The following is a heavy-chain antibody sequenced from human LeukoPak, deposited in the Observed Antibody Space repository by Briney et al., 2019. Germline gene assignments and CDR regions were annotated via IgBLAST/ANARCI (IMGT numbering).Heavy chain of an antibody. CDR2: ISGSGYGT. CDR1: GFTFSSYV. CDR3: AKDEAPYYYDSGGRFDY. Sequence: GGSLRLSCAASGFTFSSYVMTWVRQAPGKGLEWVSGISGSGYGTYYADSVKGRFTISRDNSKNMLYLQMNSLRAEDTAVYYCAKDEAPYYYDSGGRFDYWGQGTLVTVSS. V-gene: IGHV3-23*01. D-gene: IGHD3-22*01. J-gene: IGHJ4*02.